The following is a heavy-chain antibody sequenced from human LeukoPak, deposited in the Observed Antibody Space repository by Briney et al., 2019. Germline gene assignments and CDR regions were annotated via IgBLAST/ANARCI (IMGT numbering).Heavy chain of an antibody. V-gene: IGHV3-23*01. CDR3: AKDDGAGSYYNVMVVDF. J-gene: IGHJ4*02. CDR1: GASISSHH. D-gene: IGHD3-10*01. CDR2: ITGSGRAT. Sequence: EALSLTCGVSGASISSHHWWSWVRQAPGKGLEWVSVITGSGRATYYSDSVKGRLTISRDNSKNTLYLQLNSLRAEDTAVYYCAKDDGAGSYYNVMVVDFWGQGTLVTVSS.